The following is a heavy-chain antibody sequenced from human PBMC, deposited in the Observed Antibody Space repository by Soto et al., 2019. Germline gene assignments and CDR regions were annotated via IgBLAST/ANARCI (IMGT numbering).Heavy chain of an antibody. J-gene: IGHJ4*02. D-gene: IGHD4-17*01. CDR3: ARVRYGDFSFQY. V-gene: IGHV1-2*02. CDR2: INPDTGDS. CDR1: GYTFTTFH. Sequence: QVHLVQSGAEVRKPGASVKVSCKASGYTFTTFHLHWVRLAPGQGLEWMGWINPDTGDSEYGQKLQGRGTLTRDTSMTTAYMELSSLTSDDTAIYFCARVRYGDFSFQYWGQGTPVSVSS.